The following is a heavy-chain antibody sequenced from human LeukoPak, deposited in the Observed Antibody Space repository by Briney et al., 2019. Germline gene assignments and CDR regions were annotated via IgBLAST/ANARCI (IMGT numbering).Heavy chain of an antibody. CDR2: IYYSGST. V-gene: IGHV4-31*01. D-gene: IGHD3-22*01. J-gene: IGHJ5*02. CDR3: ASSPITYYYESSGPGWFDP. Sequence: SQTLSLTCTVSGGSISSGGYYWSWIRQHPGKGLELIGYIYYSGSTYYNPSLKSPVTISVDMSKNQFSLKLSSVTAADTAVYYCASSPITYYYESSGPGWFDPWGQGTLVTVSS. CDR1: GGSISSGGYY.